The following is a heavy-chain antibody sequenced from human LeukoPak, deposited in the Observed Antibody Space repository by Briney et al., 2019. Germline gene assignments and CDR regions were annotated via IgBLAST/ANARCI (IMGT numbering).Heavy chain of an antibody. CDR2: ISSSSSYI. Sequence: GGSLRLSCAASGFTFGSYSMNWVRQAPGKGLEWVSSISSSSSYIHYADSVKGRFTISRDNAKNSLYLQMNSLRAEDTAVYYCARGGPLHSSSPYYSDYWGQGTLVTVSS. J-gene: IGHJ4*02. CDR1: GFTFGSYS. CDR3: ARGGPLHSSSPYYSDY. V-gene: IGHV3-21*01. D-gene: IGHD6-6*01.